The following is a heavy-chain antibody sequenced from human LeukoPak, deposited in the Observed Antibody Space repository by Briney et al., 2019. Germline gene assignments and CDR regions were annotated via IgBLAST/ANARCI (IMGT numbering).Heavy chain of an antibody. Sequence: PSETLSLTCTVSGGSISSSCYYWGWIRQPPGKGLEWIGSIYYSGSTYYNPSLKSRVTIPVDTSKNQFSLKLSSVTAADTAVYYCARHAPYSSSWGPFDYWGQGTLVTVSS. V-gene: IGHV4-39*01. J-gene: IGHJ4*02. CDR2: IYYSGST. D-gene: IGHD6-13*01. CDR3: ARHAPYSSSWGPFDY. CDR1: GGSISSSCYY.